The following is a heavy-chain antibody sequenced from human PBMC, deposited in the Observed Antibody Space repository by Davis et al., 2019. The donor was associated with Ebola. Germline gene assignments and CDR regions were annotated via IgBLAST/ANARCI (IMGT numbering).Heavy chain of an antibody. J-gene: IGHJ6*04. CDR3: ARRMGVRGVIIKTQYYGMDV. CDR2: ITTSSTTI. CDR1: GFALSTYA. D-gene: IGHD3-10*01. Sequence: PGGSLRLSCAASGFALSTYAMNWVRQAPGKGLEWVSYITTSSTTIYYADSVKGRFTISRDNAKNSLELHLNSLRDEDTAVYYCARRMGVRGVIIKTQYYGMDVWGKGTTVIVSS. V-gene: IGHV3-48*02.